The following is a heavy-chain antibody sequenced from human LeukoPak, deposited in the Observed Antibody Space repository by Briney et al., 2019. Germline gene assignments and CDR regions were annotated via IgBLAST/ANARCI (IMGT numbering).Heavy chain of an antibody. J-gene: IGHJ4*02. Sequence: ASVKVSCKASGYTFTSYYMHWVRQAPGQGLEWMGTINPSGGSTSYAQKFQGRVTMTRDMSTSSVYMELSSLRSEDTAVYYCARAAGRQANCGGDCYSIFYWGQGTLVTVSS. CDR3: ARAAGRQANCGGDCYSIFY. CDR2: INPSGGST. D-gene: IGHD2-21*02. CDR1: GYTFTSYY. V-gene: IGHV1-46*01.